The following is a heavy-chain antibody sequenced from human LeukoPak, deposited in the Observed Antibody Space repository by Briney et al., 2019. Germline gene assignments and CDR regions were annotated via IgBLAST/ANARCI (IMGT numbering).Heavy chain of an antibody. J-gene: IGHJ4*02. CDR2: IYYSGST. V-gene: IGHV4-39*01. CDR1: GGSISSSSYY. CDR3: ASWMDVDTAFDY. Sequence: KPSETLSLTCTVSGGSISSSSYYWGWIRQPPGKGLEWIGSIYYSGSTYYNPSLKSRVTISVDTSKNQFSLKLSSVTAADTAVYNCASWMDVDTAFDYWGQRTLVTVSS. D-gene: IGHD5-18*01.